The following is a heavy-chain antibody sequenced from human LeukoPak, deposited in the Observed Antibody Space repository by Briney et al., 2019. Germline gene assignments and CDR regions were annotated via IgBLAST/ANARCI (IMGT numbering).Heavy chain of an antibody. Sequence: GGSLRLSCAASGFTFSSYAMHRVRQAPGKGLEWVAVISYDGSNKYYADSVKGRFTISRDNSKNTLYLQMNSLRAEDTAVYYCARDLIAADDYYYYGMDVWGQGTTVTVSS. J-gene: IGHJ6*02. CDR1: GFTFSSYA. V-gene: IGHV3-30-3*01. D-gene: IGHD6-13*01. CDR3: ARDLIAADDYYYYGMDV. CDR2: ISYDGSNK.